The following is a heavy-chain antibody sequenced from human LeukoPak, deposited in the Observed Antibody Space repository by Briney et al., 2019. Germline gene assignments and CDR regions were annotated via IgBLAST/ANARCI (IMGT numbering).Heavy chain of an antibody. CDR2: IYYSGGT. D-gene: IGHD6-13*01. CDR3: ARRAAAVGTYYMDV. J-gene: IGHJ6*03. CDR1: GGSISPYY. Sequence: ASETLSLTCTVSGGSISPYYWNWIRQPPGKGLEWIGYIYYSGGTNYNDSLKSRVTISVGTSQNQFSLRLSSMTAADTAVYYCARRAAAVGTYYMDVWGKGTTVTVSS. V-gene: IGHV4-59*01.